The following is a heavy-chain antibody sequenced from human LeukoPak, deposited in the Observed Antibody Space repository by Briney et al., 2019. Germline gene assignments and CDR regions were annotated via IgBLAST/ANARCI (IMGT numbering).Heavy chain of an antibody. CDR2: IKQDGSEK. Sequence: GGSLRLSCAVSGFTFSSYWMSWVRQAPGKGLEWVANIKQDGSEKYYVDSVKGRFTISRDNAKNSLYLQMNSLRAEDTAVYYCARAYYYGSGSHYKLFDYWGQGTLVTVSS. CDR3: ARAYYYGSGSHYKLFDY. V-gene: IGHV3-7*03. J-gene: IGHJ4*02. D-gene: IGHD3-10*01. CDR1: GFTFSSYW.